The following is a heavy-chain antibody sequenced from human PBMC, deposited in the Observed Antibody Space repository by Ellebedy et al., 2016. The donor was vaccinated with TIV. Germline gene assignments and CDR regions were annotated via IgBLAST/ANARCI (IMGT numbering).Heavy chain of an antibody. J-gene: IGHJ4*02. Sequence: SETLSLTCTVSGGSVNSGDSYWSWIRQLPGTGLEWMGYIYYSGTTYYNPSLRGRVTISIDTSKNQFSLTLNSLTAADTAVFYCARRTMHEVFDYWGQGTLVSVSS. D-gene: IGHD5-24*01. CDR1: GGSVNSGDSY. CDR2: IYYSGTT. CDR3: ARRTMHEVFDY. V-gene: IGHV4-31*03.